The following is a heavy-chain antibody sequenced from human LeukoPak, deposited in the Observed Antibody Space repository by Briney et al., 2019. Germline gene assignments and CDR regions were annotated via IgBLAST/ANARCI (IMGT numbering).Heavy chain of an antibody. CDR2: ISSSSNII. Sequence: AGGSLRLSCAASGFTFSNYNMNWVRQPPGKGLQWVSYISSSSNIIYYADSVKGRFTIFRDNAKNSLFLQMNSLRAEDTAVYFCARDYIYAFDYWGQGSLVAVSS. V-gene: IGHV3-48*01. CDR1: GFTFSNYN. D-gene: IGHD5-18*01. CDR3: ARDYIYAFDY. J-gene: IGHJ4*02.